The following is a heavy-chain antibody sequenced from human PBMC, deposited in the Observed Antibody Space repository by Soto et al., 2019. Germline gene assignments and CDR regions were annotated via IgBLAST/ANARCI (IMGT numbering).Heavy chain of an antibody. CDR3: TRLMYYYDSSGYYYGIDY. J-gene: IGHJ4*02. CDR2: IRSKAYGGTT. CDR1: GFTFGDYA. V-gene: IGHV3-49*04. Sequence: GGSLRLSCTASGFTFGDYAMSWVRQAPGKGLEWVGFIRSKAYGGTTEYAASVKGRFTISRDDSKSIAYLQMNSLKTEDTAVYYCTRLMYYYDSSGYYYGIDYWGQGT. D-gene: IGHD3-22*01.